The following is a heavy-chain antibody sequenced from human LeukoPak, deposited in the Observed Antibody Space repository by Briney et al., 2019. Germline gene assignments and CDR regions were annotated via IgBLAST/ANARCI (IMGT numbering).Heavy chain of an antibody. D-gene: IGHD6-19*01. CDR3: ATRAGYYYYYGMDV. V-gene: IGHV1-69*13. Sequence: SVKVSCKASGGTFSSYAISWVRQAPGQGLEWMGGIIPIFGTANYAQKFQGRVTITADESTSTAYMELSSLRSEDTAVYYCATRAGYYYYYGMDVWGQGTTVTVSS. CDR2: IIPIFGTA. CDR1: GGTFSSYA. J-gene: IGHJ6*02.